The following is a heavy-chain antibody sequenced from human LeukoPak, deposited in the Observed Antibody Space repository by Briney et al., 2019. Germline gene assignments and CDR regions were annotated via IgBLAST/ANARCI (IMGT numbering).Heavy chain of an antibody. CDR3: ARDRYYDFWSGSNDAFDI. J-gene: IGHJ3*02. V-gene: IGHV4-59*01. D-gene: IGHD3-3*01. CDR2: IYYSGST. CDR1: GGSISSYY. Sequence: PSETLSLTCTVSGGSISSYYWSWVRQPPGKGLEGMGYIYYSGSTNYNPSLKSRVTISVDTSKNQFSLKLSSVTAADTAVYYCARDRYYDFWSGSNDAFDIWGQGTMVTVSS.